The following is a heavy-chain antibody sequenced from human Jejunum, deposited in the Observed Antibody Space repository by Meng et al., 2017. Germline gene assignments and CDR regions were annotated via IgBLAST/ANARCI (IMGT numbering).Heavy chain of an antibody. CDR3: ARGAGDRFDF. CDR1: GGSMSSSYYS. Sequence: QLQLQESGSGRVKPSQTLSLTCVVSGGSMSSSYYSWGWIRQPPGKGLEWIGYIFNSGSTHFNPSLKSRVTISMDSSKNQFSLNLTSVTAGDTAVYYCARGAGDRFDFWGRGTLVTVSS. V-gene: IGHV4-30-2*01. D-gene: IGHD4-17*01. J-gene: IGHJ4*02. CDR2: IFNSGST.